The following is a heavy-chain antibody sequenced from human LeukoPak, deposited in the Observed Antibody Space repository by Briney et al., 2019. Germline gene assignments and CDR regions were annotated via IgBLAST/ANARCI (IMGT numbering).Heavy chain of an antibody. CDR3: ARTIVVVTAFDAFDI. D-gene: IGHD2-21*02. CDR1: GFTFTNYA. J-gene: IGHJ3*02. Sequence: GGSLRLSCAASGFTFTNYAMSWVRQAPGKGLKWVSAISGNGGNTYYADSVEGRFTISRDNSKNTLYLQMDSLRAEDTAVYYCARTIVVVTAFDAFDIWGQGTMVTVSS. V-gene: IGHV3-23*01. CDR2: ISGNGGNT.